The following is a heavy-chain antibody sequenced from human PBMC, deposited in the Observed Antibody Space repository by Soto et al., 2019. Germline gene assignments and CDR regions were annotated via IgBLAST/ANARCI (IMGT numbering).Heavy chain of an antibody. V-gene: IGHV1-2*02. CDR1: GYTFINYY. D-gene: IGHD2-21*02. Sequence: ASVKVSCRASGYTFINYYMHWVRQSPEQGFEWMGRISPKSGGTNYAQKFQGRVRMTWDTSLKTAYMELSSLKSEDTAVYYCARPPGYISDWHYFDLWGQGTLVTVSS. CDR3: ARPPGYISDWHYFDL. J-gene: IGHJ4*02. CDR2: ISPKSGGT.